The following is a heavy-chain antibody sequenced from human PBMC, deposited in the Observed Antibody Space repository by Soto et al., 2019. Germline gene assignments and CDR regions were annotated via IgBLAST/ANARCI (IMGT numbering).Heavy chain of an antibody. CDR1: GFNVSNNY. V-gene: IGHV3-66*01. CDR2: IYSGGST. CDR3: ARGYDSSGFYYDY. D-gene: IGHD3-22*01. Sequence: GGSLILSCAASGFNVSNNYRTWVRPAPGKGLEWVSVIYSGGSTYYADSVKGRFTLSRDNSKNTLYLQMNSLRAEDTAVYYCARGYDSSGFYYDYWGQGTLVTVSS. J-gene: IGHJ4*02.